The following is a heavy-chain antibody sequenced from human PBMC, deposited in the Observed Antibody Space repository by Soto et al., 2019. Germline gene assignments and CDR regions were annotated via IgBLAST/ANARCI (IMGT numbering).Heavy chain of an antibody. D-gene: IGHD3-3*01. CDR1: GSTFSSYA. Sequence: SVKVSCKASGSTFSSYAISWVRQAPGQGLEWMGGIIPIFGTANYAQKFQGRVTITADESTSTAYMELSSLRSEDTAVYYCARDTRRSGYYDYWGQGTLVTVSS. J-gene: IGHJ4*02. CDR2: IIPIFGTA. V-gene: IGHV1-69*13. CDR3: ARDTRRSGYYDY.